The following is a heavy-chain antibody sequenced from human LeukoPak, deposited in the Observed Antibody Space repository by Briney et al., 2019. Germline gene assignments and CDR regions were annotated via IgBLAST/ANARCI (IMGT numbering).Heavy chain of an antibody. Sequence: GASVKVSCKASGYTFTSYGISWVRQAPGQGLEWMGIFNPGGGSTSYAQKFQGRVTMTRDTSTSTVYMELSSLRSEDTAVYYCARGWCGSTSCYLHPIFFDYWGQGTLVTVSS. D-gene: IGHD2-2*01. V-gene: IGHV1-46*03. CDR1: GYTFTSYG. J-gene: IGHJ4*02. CDR2: FNPGGGST. CDR3: ARGWCGSTSCYLHPIFFDY.